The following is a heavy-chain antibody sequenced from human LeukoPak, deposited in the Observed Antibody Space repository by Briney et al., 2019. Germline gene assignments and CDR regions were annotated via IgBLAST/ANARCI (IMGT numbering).Heavy chain of an antibody. CDR2: IYYSGST. J-gene: IGHJ4*02. Sequence: PFETLSLTCTVSGGSISSSSYYWGWIRQPPGKGLEWIGSIYYSGSTYYNPSLKSRVTISVDTSKNQVSLKLSSVTAADTAVYYCAREYSSGWYEIDYWGQGTLVTVSS. CDR1: GGSISSSSYY. CDR3: AREYSSGWYEIDY. V-gene: IGHV4-39*01. D-gene: IGHD6-19*01.